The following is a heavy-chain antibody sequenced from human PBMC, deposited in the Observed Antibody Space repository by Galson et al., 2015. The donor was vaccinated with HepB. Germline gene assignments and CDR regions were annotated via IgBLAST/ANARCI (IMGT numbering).Heavy chain of an antibody. J-gene: IGHJ6*02. V-gene: IGHV1-18*04. CDR1: GYTSTNYG. Sequence: SVKVSCKASGYTSTNYGISWVRQAPGQGLEWMGWISVNNGNTNYAQKFQDRVTMTTDTSTNIAHMELSSLRSDDTAVYYCARDRIVVVLAAPFGMDVWGQGTTVSVSS. CDR2: ISVNNGNT. CDR3: ARDRIVVVLAAPFGMDV. D-gene: IGHD2-15*01.